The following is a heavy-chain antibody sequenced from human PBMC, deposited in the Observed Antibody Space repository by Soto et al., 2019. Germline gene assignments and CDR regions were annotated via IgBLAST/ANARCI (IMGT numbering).Heavy chain of an antibody. CDR2: IIPIFGTA. CDR1: GATFSSYA. V-gene: IGHV1-69*13. D-gene: IGHD3-3*01. J-gene: IGHJ6*02. CDR3: ARERRSYDFWSGSRNSYDYGMDV. Sequence: SVKVSCKASGATFSSYAISWVRQAPGQGLEWMGGIIPIFGTANYAQKFQGRVTITADESTSTAYMELSSLRSEDTAVYYCARERRSYDFWSGSRNSYDYGMDVWG.